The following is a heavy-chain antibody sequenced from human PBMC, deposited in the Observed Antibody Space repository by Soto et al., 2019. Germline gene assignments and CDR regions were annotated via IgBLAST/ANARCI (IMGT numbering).Heavy chain of an antibody. J-gene: IGHJ6*02. V-gene: IGHV3-21*01. CDR1: GFTFSNYS. CDR3: ARGSITGDYYGMDV. CDR2: ISSSSSYI. Sequence: EVQLVESGGGLVKPGGSLRLSCAASGFTFSNYSMNWVRQAPGKGLEWVSSISSSSSYIYYADSVKGRFTISRDNAKNSLYLQMNSLRAEDTAVYYCARGSITGDYYGMDVWGQGTTVTVSS. D-gene: IGHD3-10*01.